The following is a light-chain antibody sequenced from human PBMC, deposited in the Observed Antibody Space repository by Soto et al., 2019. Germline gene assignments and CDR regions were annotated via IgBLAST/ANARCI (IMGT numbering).Light chain of an antibody. CDR1: QSVSSNL. V-gene: IGKV3-20*01. CDR2: GAS. J-gene: IGKJ4*01. Sequence: EIVLTQSPGTLSLASGERATLSCRASQSVSSNLVAWYQQKPGQAPMLLISGASRRATGIPDRFSGSGSGTDFPLSISRLEPEDYAVYHCHQYASSPISFGGGTKVEAK. CDR3: HQYASSPIS.